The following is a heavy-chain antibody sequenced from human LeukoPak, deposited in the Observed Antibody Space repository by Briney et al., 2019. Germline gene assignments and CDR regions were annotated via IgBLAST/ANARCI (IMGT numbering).Heavy chain of an antibody. CDR1: GGSISSYY. Sequence: SETLSLTCTVSGGSISSYYWSWIRQPPGKGLEWIGYIYYSGSTNYSPSLKSRVTISVDTSKKQFSLELSSVTAADTAVYYCARHLDIPLAGPSRNWFDPWGQGTLVTVSS. J-gene: IGHJ5*02. V-gene: IGHV4-59*08. CDR3: ARHLDIPLAGPSRNWFDP. CDR2: IYYSGST. D-gene: IGHD6-19*01.